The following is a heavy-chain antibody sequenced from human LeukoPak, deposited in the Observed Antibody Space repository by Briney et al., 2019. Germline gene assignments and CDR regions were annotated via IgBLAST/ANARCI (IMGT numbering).Heavy chain of an antibody. V-gene: IGHV3-30*18. CDR3: AKLPDSSSSY. J-gene: IGHJ4*02. CDR1: GFTFSSYG. D-gene: IGHD6-6*01. Sequence: GGSLRLSCAASGFTFSSYGMHWVRQAPGKGLEWVAVISYDGSNKYYADSVKGRFTISRDNSKNTLYLQMNSLRAEDTAVYYCAKLPDSSSSYWGQGTLVTVSS. CDR2: ISYDGSNK.